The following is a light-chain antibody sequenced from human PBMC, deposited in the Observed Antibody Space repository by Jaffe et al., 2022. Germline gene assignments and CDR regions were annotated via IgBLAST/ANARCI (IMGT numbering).Light chain of an antibody. Sequence: DIVMTQSPDSLAVSLGERATINCKSSQSVLYTSENKHYLAWYQQKPGQSPQLLIYWASTRESGVPDRFSGSGSGTDFTLTISSLQAEDVAVYYCQQYYSTPFTFGQGTKLEIK. CDR1: QSVLYTSENKHY. V-gene: IGKV4-1*01. CDR3: QQYYSTPFT. J-gene: IGKJ2*01. CDR2: WAS.